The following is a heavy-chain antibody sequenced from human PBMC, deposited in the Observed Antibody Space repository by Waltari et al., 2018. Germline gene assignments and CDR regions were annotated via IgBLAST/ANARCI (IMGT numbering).Heavy chain of an antibody. CDR3: AREGGTIL. J-gene: IGHJ4*02. CDR2: ISSSSSTI. Sequence: EVQLVESGGGLVQPGGARRVSWAATGFTFSSDSLNWVRQAPGKGLVWVSYISSSSSTIYDADSVQGRFTISRDNAKNSLYLQMNRLRAEDTAVYYCAREGGTILWGQGTLVTVSS. V-gene: IGHV3-48*04. D-gene: IGHD1-1*01. CDR1: GFTFSSDS.